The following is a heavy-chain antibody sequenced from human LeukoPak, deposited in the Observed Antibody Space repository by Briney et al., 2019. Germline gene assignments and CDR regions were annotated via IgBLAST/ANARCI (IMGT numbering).Heavy chain of an antibody. CDR1: GGSISSYY. J-gene: IGHJ3*02. D-gene: IGHD3-22*01. Sequence: SETLSLTCTGSGGSISSYYWSWIRQPPGKGLEWIGYIYYSGSTNYNPSLKSRVTISVDTSKNQFSLKLSSVTAADTAVYFCARARNYYDSSDYYYEGDAFDIWGQGTMVTVSS. V-gene: IGHV4-59*01. CDR3: ARARNYYDSSDYYYEGDAFDI. CDR2: IYYSGST.